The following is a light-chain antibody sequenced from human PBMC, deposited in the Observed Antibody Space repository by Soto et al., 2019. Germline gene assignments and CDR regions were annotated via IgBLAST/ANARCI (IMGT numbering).Light chain of an antibody. Sequence: EIVLTQSPATLSLSPGERATLSCRASQSVSSYLAWYQQKLGQAPRLLIYDASNRATGIPARFSGSGSGTDFTLTISSLEPEDFAVYYCQQRTNWPPHFGQGTKLEIK. CDR3: QQRTNWPPH. CDR1: QSVSSY. J-gene: IGKJ2*01. CDR2: DAS. V-gene: IGKV3-11*01.